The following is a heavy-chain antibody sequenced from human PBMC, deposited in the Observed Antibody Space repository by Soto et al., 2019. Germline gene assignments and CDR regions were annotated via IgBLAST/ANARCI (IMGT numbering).Heavy chain of an antibody. D-gene: IGHD5-18*01. CDR2: IIPIFGTA. CDR3: ARRDTPYSYGYFDY. V-gene: IGHV1-69*13. CDR1: GGTFSSYA. Sequence: GASVKVSCKASGGTFSSYAISWVRQAPGQGLEWMGGIIPIFGTANYAQKFQGRVTITADESTSTAYMELSSLRSEDTAVYYCARRDTPYSYGYFDYWGQGTLVTAPQ. J-gene: IGHJ4*02.